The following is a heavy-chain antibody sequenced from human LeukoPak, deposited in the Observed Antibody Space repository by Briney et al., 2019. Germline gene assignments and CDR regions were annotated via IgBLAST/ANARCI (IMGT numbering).Heavy chain of an antibody. CDR2: ISGSGGST. D-gene: IGHD6-19*01. V-gene: IGHV3-23*01. CDR1: GFTFSSYA. J-gene: IGHJ6*02. CDR3: AKAKGVAGPYYYYGMDV. Sequence: GMSLRLSCAASGFTFSSYAMSWVRQAPGKGLEWVSAISGSGGSTYYADSVKGRFTISRDNSKNTLYLQMNSLRAEDTAVYYCAKAKGVAGPYYYYGMDVWGQGTTVTVSS.